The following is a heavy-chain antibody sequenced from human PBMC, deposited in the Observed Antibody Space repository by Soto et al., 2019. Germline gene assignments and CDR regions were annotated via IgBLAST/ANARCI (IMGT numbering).Heavy chain of an antibody. V-gene: IGHV1-3*01. CDR2: INAGNGNT. J-gene: IGHJ6*02. CDR3: AGGYYGIWRGYLPGYYGMDV. Sequence: SSVKVGCKASGYTFTTYAMHWVRQAPGQRLEWMGWINAGNGNTKYSQKFQGRFTITRDTSASTAYMELSSLRSEDTAVYSCAGGYYGIWRGYLPGYYGMDVWGQGTTVTVSS. D-gene: IGHD3-3*01. CDR1: GYTFTTYA.